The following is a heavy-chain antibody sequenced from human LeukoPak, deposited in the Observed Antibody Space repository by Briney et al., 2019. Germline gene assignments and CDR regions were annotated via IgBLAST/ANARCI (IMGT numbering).Heavy chain of an antibody. V-gene: IGHV3-23*01. Sequence: SGSGGSTYYADSVKGRFTISRDNSRNTLYLQVNSLRAEDTAVYYCAKEPTVLTRYFDYWGQGTLVTVSS. D-gene: IGHD4/OR15-4a*01. CDR2: SGSGGST. J-gene: IGHJ4*02. CDR3: AKEPTVLTRYFDY.